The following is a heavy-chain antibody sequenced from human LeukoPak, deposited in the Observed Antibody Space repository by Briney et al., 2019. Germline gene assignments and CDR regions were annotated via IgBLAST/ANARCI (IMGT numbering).Heavy chain of an antibody. CDR2: IKSKADGGTT. V-gene: IGHV3-15*01. Sequence: GGSLRLSCAASGFTFSNAWVSWVRQAPGNGLEWVGRIKSKADGGTTEYAAPVKGRFTISRDDSKNTLYLQMNSLRAEDTAVYYCARERLQGGYYYYGMDVWGQGTTVTVSS. CDR1: GFTFSNAW. J-gene: IGHJ6*02. CDR3: ARERLQGGYYYYGMDV.